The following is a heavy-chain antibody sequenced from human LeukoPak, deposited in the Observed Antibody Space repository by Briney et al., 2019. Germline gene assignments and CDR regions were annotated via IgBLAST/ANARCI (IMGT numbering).Heavy chain of an antibody. CDR2: IYTSGST. D-gene: IGHD6-6*01. CDR1: GGSISSYY. V-gene: IGHV4-4*07. J-gene: IGHJ4*02. CDR3: ARGEYSSSSRHYYFDY. Sequence: SETLSLTCTVSGGSISSYYWSWIRQPAGKGLEWIGRIYTSGSTNYNPSLKSRVTMSVDTSKNQFSLKLSSVTAADAAVYYCARGEYSSSSRHYYFDYWGRGTLVTVSS.